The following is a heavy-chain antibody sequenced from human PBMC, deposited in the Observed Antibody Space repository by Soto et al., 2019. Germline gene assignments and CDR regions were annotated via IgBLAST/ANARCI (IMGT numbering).Heavy chain of an antibody. CDR3: ARDLVLRRRDSGSYGHPYYGMDV. V-gene: IGHV1-2*04. Sequence: ASVKVSCKASGYTFTVYYMHGVRQSPLQWLDWMGWINPNSGGTNYAQKFQGWVTMTRDTSISTAYTELSRLRSDDTAVYYCARDLVLRRRDSGSYGHPYYGMDVWGQGTTVTVSS. J-gene: IGHJ6*02. D-gene: IGHD1-26*01. CDR1: GYTFTVYY. CDR2: INPNSGGT.